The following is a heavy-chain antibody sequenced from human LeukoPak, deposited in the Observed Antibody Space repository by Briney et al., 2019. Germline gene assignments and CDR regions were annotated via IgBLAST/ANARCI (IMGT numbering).Heavy chain of an antibody. V-gene: IGHV3-23*01. J-gene: IGHJ3*02. CDR2: ITGRGDRS. D-gene: IGHD3-16*01. Sequence: GGSLRLSCAASGFIFNNYAMSWVRQAPGKGLEWVSVITGRGDRSYYGDFVKGRFTISRDNSNNTLLLQMNSLRAEDTALYYCARDRTDDYDYGALNIWGQGTMVTVSS. CDR1: GFIFNNYA. CDR3: ARDRTDDYDYGALNI.